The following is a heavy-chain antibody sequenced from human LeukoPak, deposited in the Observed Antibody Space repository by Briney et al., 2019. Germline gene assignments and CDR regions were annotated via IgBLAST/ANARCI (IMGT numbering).Heavy chain of an antibody. V-gene: IGHV3-23*01. CDR2: ISGDGGT. CDR1: GFTFGSYV. D-gene: IGHD2-15*01. Sequence: GGSLRLSCAASGFTFGSYVMSWVRQAPGKGPEWVSAISGDGGTYYADSVKGRFTISRDNSKNALYLQMNSLGGEDTALYYCARYCGAASFDSGFDYWGQGTLVTVAS. J-gene: IGHJ4*02. CDR3: ARYCGAASFDSGFDY.